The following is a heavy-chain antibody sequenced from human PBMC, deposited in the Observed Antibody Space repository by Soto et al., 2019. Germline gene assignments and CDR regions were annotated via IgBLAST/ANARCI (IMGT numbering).Heavy chain of an antibody. CDR3: ARLGNCRGGSCYPNWFDP. CDR2: IYQSGSA. CDR1: GGSISSGDYS. J-gene: IGHJ5*02. V-gene: IGHV4-30-2*01. D-gene: IGHD2-15*01. Sequence: QQQLQESGSGLVRPSQTLSLTCAVSGGSISSGDYSWSWIRQPPGKGLEWVGYIYQSGSAYYNPSLKSRVTISLDRSNNHFSLKLTSVTAADTVVYYCARLGNCRGGSCYPNWFDPWGQGTLVTVSS.